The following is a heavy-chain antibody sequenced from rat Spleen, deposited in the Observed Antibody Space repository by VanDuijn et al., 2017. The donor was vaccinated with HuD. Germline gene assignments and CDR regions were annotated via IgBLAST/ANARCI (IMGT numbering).Heavy chain of an antibody. D-gene: IGHD1-10*01. CDR2: ITNTGGST. J-gene: IGHJ4*01. CDR1: GFTFNNYW. Sequence: EVQLVESGGGLVQPGRSLKLSCVASGFTFNNYWMTWIRQAPGKGLEWVASITNTGGSTYYPDSVKGRFTISRDNAKSTLYLQMNSLRSEDTATYYCTREEVITTAYYYVMDAWGQGASVTVSS. CDR3: TREEVITTAYYYVMDA. V-gene: IGHV5-31*01.